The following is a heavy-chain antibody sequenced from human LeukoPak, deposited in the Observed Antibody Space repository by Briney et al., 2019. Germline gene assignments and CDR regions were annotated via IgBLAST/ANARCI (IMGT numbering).Heavy chain of an antibody. Sequence: GGSLRLSCAASGFTFSSYAMHWVRQAPGKGLEWVAVISYDGSNKYYADSVKGRFTISRDNSKNTLYLQMNSLRAEDTAVYYCAKEGIIVGATAFDYWGQGTLVTVSS. CDR3: AKEGIIVGATAFDY. V-gene: IGHV3-30*04. CDR1: GFTFSSYA. CDR2: ISYDGSNK. D-gene: IGHD1-26*01. J-gene: IGHJ4*02.